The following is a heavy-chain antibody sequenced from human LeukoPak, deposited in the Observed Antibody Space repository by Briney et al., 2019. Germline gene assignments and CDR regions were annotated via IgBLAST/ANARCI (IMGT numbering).Heavy chain of an antibody. V-gene: IGHV3-30*02. D-gene: IGHD2-15*01. CDR3: AKGGRAAFFFDY. CDR2: IRSDGSDK. Sequence: VAFIRSDGSDKYYADSVKGRFTISRDNSKNTLYLQMNSLRAEDTAVYYCAKGGRAAFFFDYWGPGTLVTVSS. J-gene: IGHJ4*02.